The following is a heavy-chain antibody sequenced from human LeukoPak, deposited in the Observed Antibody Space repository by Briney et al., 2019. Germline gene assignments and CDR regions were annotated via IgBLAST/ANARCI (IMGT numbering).Heavy chain of an antibody. CDR1: GYTFSHYC. J-gene: IGHJ3*01. CDR3: ARHDGGIDSDPFEV. Sequence: GESLKISCDASGYTFSHYCIGWVRQRPGKGLEWMGAFYPRDSDTRYSQSFQGRVTISADKSISTAYLQWSSLKASDTAMYYCARHDGGIDSDPFEVWGQGTMVTVSS. D-gene: IGHD1-14*01. V-gene: IGHV5-51*01. CDR2: FYPRDSDT.